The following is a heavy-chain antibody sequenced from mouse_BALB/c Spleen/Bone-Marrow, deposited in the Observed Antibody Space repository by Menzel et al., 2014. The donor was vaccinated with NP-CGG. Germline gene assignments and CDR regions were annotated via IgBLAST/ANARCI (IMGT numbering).Heavy chain of an antibody. CDR2: IWAGGST. V-gene: IGHV2-9*02. Sequence: QVQLQQSGPGLVAPSQSLSITCTVSGLSLTSYGVHWVRQPPGKGLEWLGVIWAGGSTNYNSALMSRLSISKDNSKSQVFLKMNSLQTDDTAMYYCARDPVYDNYDAMDYWGQGTSFTVSS. J-gene: IGHJ4*01. CDR3: ARDPVYDNYDAMDY. D-gene: IGHD2-3*01. CDR1: GLSLTSYG.